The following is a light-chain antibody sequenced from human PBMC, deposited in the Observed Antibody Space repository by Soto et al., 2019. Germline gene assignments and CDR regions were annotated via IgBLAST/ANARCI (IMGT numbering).Light chain of an antibody. Sequence: VLTQPASVSAAPGQKVTISCSGSSSNIGGNSVSWYQQLPGTAPKLLIYDDNKRPSGIPDRFSGSKSGTSATLGITGFQTGDEADYYCGSWDSSLSAYVYAPATKVTL. CDR1: SSNIGGNS. J-gene: IGLJ1*01. CDR2: DDN. CDR3: GSWDSSLSAYV. V-gene: IGLV1-51*01.